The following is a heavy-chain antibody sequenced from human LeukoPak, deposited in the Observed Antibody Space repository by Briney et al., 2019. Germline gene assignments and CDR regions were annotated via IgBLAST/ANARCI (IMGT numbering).Heavy chain of an antibody. J-gene: IGHJ6*03. Sequence: PSETLSLTCSVSGISVNTTYFWGWIRQAPGKGLEWIGSIYHTGTTDYNPSLKSRVTISIDTSKNQFSLSLRSVSAAGTAVYYCTRDDFGIKTDWEDYYYMDVWGKGTTVTVSS. CDR2: IYHTGTT. V-gene: IGHV4-38-2*02. D-gene: IGHD3-3*01. CDR3: TRDDFGIKTDWEDYYYMDV. CDR1: GISVNTTYF.